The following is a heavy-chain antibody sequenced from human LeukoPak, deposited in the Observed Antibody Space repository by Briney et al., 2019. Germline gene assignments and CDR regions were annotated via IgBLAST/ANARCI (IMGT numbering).Heavy chain of an antibody. CDR1: GYTFTSYD. V-gene: IGHV1-18*01. D-gene: IGHD6-6*01. Sequence: GASVKVSCKASGYTFTSYDINWVRQATGQGLEWMGWISAYNGNTNYAQKLQGRVTMTTDTSTSTAYMELRSLRSDDTAVYYCATHSTRIAVRPSDYYYYMDVWGKGTTVIVSS. CDR2: ISAYNGNT. J-gene: IGHJ6*03. CDR3: ATHSTRIAVRPSDYYYYMDV.